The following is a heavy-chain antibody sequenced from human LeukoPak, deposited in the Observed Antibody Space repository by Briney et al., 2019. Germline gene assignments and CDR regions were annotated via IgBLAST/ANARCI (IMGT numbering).Heavy chain of an antibody. Sequence: SVKVSCKASGGTFSSYAISWVRQAPGQGLEWMGGIIPIFGTANYAQKFQGRVTITTDESTSTAYMELSSLRSEDTAVYYRARDSFPVYSSSSRWFDPWGQGTLVTVSS. CDR2: IIPIFGTA. J-gene: IGHJ5*02. D-gene: IGHD6-6*01. CDR1: GGTFSSYA. CDR3: ARDSFPVYSSSSRWFDP. V-gene: IGHV1-69*05.